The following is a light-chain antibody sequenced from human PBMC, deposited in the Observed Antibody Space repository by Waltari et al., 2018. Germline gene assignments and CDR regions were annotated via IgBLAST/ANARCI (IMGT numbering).Light chain of an antibody. V-gene: IGLV3-1*01. CDR1: KLGDKY. CDR2: QDS. CDR3: QAWDSSILV. Sequence: SYELTQPPSVSVSPGQTASIPCSGAKLGDKYACWYQQKPGQSPVLVIYQDSKRPSGIPERFSGSNSGNTATLTISGTQAMDEADYYCQAWDSSILVFGTGTKVTVL. J-gene: IGLJ1*01.